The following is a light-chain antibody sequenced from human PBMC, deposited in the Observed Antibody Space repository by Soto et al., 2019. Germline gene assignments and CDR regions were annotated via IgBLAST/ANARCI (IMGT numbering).Light chain of an antibody. J-gene: IGKJ1*01. CDR1: QYIHTH. CDR3: QTYDKAPWT. Sequence: DIQMTPSPSSLSASVGDRVTITCRASQYIHTHLAWYQQKPGNSPKLLVYGASTLHSGVPSRFSASGSGTDFILTISSLQSEDVATYYCQTYDKAPWTFGPGTRV. CDR2: GAS. V-gene: IGKV1-27*01.